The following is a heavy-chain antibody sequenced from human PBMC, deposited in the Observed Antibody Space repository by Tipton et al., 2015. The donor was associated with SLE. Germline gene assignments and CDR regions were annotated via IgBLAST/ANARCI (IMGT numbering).Heavy chain of an antibody. CDR3: ARSVTLRSPLDY. D-gene: IGHD4-17*01. V-gene: IGHV4-34*01. CDR1: GGSFSGYY. Sequence: TLSLTCAVSGGSFSGYYWSWIRQPPGKGLEWIGEINHSGSTNYNPSLKSRVTMSVDTSKNQFSLRLSSVTAADTAVYYCARSVTLRSPLDYWGQGTLVSVSS. J-gene: IGHJ4*02. CDR2: INHSGST.